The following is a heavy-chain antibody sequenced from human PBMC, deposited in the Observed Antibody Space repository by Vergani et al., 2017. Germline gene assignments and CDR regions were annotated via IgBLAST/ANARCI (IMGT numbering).Heavy chain of an antibody. CDR2: IKEDGSEK. Sequence: EVQLVESGGGLVQPGGSLRLSCAASGFTFSSYWMSWVRQAPGKGLEWVANIKEDGSEKYYVDSVRGRFTISRDNAKNSLYLQMNSLRAEDTAVYYCARTAYCGGDCSWYYFDYWGQGTLVTVSS. V-gene: IGHV3-7*01. CDR1: GFTFSSYW. D-gene: IGHD2-21*01. J-gene: IGHJ4*02. CDR3: ARTAYCGGDCSWYYFDY.